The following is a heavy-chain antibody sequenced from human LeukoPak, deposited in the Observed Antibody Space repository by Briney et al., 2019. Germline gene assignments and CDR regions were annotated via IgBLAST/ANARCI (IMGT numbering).Heavy chain of an antibody. CDR2: INHSGST. V-gene: IGHV4-34*01. CDR3: ARWGTYASTSNWFDP. Sequence: SETLSLTCAVSGGSFSGYYLSWIRQPPGKGLEWIGEINHSGSTNYNPSLKRRVTISVDTSKNQFSLSLSSVTAADTAVYYCARWGTYASTSNWFDPWGQGTLVTVSS. CDR1: GGSFSGYY. D-gene: IGHD2-2*01. J-gene: IGHJ5*02.